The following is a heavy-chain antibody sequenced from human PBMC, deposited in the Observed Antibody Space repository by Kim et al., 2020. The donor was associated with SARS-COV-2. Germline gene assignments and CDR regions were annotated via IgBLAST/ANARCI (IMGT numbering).Heavy chain of an antibody. V-gene: IGHV4-59*01. CDR3: ARDSLYYYYGMDV. Sequence: PPHRSRVTISVATSKNQFSLKLSSVTAADTAVYYCARDSLYYYYGMDVWGQGTTVTVSS. J-gene: IGHJ6*02.